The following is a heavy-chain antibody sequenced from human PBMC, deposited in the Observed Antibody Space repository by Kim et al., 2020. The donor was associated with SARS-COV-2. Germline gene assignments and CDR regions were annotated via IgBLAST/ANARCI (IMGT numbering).Heavy chain of an antibody. V-gene: IGHV4-61*01. J-gene: IGHJ3*01. CDR2: IFYSGST. CDR1: GGSLRSSSHY. CDR3: ARDRGTTSDAFDV. Sequence: SETLSLTCTVSGGSLRSSSHYWSWIRQPPGEGLEWIGYIFYSGSTNYKSSLKSRFTISVDTSKNQFSLKLTSVTAADTAMYYCARDRGTTSDAFDVWGQGTMVTVSS. D-gene: IGHD1-7*01.